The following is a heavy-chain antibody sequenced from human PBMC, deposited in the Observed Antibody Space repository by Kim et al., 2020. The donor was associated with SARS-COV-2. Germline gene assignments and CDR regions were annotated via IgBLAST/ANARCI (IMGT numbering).Heavy chain of an antibody. D-gene: IGHD3-10*01. CDR1: GGSISSYY. J-gene: IGHJ4*02. Sequence: SETLSLTCTVSGGSISSYYWSWIRQPPGKGLEWIGYIYYSGSTNYNPSLKSRVTISVDTSKNQFSLKLSSVTAADTAVYYCATSLDGGGFDYWGQGTLVTVSS. CDR3: ATSLDGGGFDY. V-gene: IGHV4-59*13. CDR2: IYYSGST.